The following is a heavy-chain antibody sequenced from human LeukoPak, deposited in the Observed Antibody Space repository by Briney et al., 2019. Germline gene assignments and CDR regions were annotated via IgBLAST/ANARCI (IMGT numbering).Heavy chain of an antibody. V-gene: IGHV4-30-4*07. CDR1: GGSISSGAYS. Sequence: SETLSLTCAVSGGSISSGAYSWSWIRQPPGKGLEWIGYIYHSGSTYYNPSLKSRVTMSVDTSKNQFSLILSSVTVADTAVYYCARGRYFDYWGQGTLVTVSS. CDR3: ARGRYFDY. CDR2: IYHSGST. J-gene: IGHJ4*02.